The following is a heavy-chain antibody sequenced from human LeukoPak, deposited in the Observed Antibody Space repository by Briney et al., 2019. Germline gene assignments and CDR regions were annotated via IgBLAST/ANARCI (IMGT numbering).Heavy chain of an antibody. D-gene: IGHD3-22*01. V-gene: IGHV3-21*01. CDR2: ISSSSSYI. CDR3: ARGGSGYYYDY. CDR1: GFIFSDYS. J-gene: IGHJ4*02. Sequence: GGSLRLSCAASGFIFSDYSINWVRQAPGKGLEWVSSISSSSSYIYYADSVKGRFTISRDNAKNSLYLQMNSLRAEDTAVYYCARGGSGYYYDYWGQGTLVTVSS.